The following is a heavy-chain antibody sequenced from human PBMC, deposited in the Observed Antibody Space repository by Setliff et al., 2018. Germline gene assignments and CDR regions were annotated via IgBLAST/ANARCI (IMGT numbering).Heavy chain of an antibody. J-gene: IGHJ4*02. CDR2: ISDSGGST. D-gene: IGHD3-10*01. V-gene: IGHV3-23*01. CDR3: AKGYGSGSFSNLDY. Sequence: GGSLRLSCAASGFTFSSYAMSWVRQAPGKGLEWVSGISDSGGSTYYADSVEGRFTISRDNSNNTLYVEMNSLRAEDTAVYYCAKGYGSGSFSNLDYWGQGTLVTVSS. CDR1: GFTFSSYA.